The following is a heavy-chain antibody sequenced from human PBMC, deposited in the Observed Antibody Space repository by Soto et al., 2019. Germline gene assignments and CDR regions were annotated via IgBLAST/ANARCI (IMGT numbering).Heavy chain of an antibody. CDR1: GFTFSSYA. J-gene: IGHJ4*02. CDR2: ISYDGSNK. V-gene: IGHV3-30-3*01. D-gene: IGHD5-12*01. CDR3: ASQFEMATIKPFPRIAPTDY. Sequence: PGGSLRLSCAASGFTFSSYAMHWVRQAPGKGLEWVAVISYDGSNKYYADSVKGRFTISRDNSKNTLYLQMNSLRAEDTAVYYCASQFEMATIKPFPRIAPTDYWGQGTLVTVSS.